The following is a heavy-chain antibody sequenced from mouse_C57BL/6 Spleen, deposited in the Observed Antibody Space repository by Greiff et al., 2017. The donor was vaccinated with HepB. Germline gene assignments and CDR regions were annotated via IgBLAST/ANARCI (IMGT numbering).Heavy chain of an antibody. V-gene: IGHV5-12*01. CDR1: GFTFSDYY. J-gene: IGHJ2*01. CDR3: ARLGVRGYYFDY. CDR2: ISTGGGST. Sequence: EVKLVESGGGLVQPGGSLKLSCAASGFTFSDYYMYWVRQTPEKRLEWVAYISTGGGSTYYPDTVKGRVTISRDTAKNTLYLQMSRLKSEDTAMYYCARLGVRGYYFDYWGQGTTLTVSS. D-gene: IGHD2-1*01.